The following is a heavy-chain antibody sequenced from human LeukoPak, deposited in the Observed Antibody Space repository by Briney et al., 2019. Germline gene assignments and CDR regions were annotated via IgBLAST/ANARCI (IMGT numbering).Heavy chain of an antibody. Sequence: SETLSLTCTVSGGSISSSSYYWGWIRQPPGKGLEWIGSIYYSGSTYYNPSLKSRVTISVDTSKNQFSLQLNSVTPEDTAVYYCARGRTEDFDYWGQGTLVTVSS. J-gene: IGHJ4*02. CDR2: IYYSGST. V-gene: IGHV4-39*07. CDR1: GGSISSSSYY. CDR3: ARGRTEDFDY. D-gene: IGHD2-2*01.